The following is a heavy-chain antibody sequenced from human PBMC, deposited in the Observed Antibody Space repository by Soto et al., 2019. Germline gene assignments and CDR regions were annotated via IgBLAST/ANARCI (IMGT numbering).Heavy chain of an antibody. CDR2: INHSGST. CDR3: ARAKMATHDY. D-gene: IGHD5-12*01. J-gene: IGHJ4*02. Sequence: SETLSLTCAVYGGSFSGYYWSWIRQPPGKGLEWIGEINHSGSTNYNPSLKSRVTISVDTSKNQFSLKLSSVTAADTAVYYCARAKMATHDYWGQGTLVTVSS. CDR1: GGSFSGYY. V-gene: IGHV4-34*01.